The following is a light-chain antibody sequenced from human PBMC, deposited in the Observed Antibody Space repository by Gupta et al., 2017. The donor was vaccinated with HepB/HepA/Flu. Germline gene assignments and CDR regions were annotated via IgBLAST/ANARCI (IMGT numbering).Light chain of an antibody. V-gene: IGKV3-20*01. J-gene: IGKJ4*01. CDR3: QQDGSSPLT. CDR2: GAS. Sequence: QSPGTLSLSPGERATLSCRASQSVSSSYLAWYQQKPGQAPRLLIYGASSMATGIPDRFSGSGSGTDFTLTISRLEPEDFAVYYCQQDGSSPLTFGGGTKVDIK. CDR1: QSVSSSY.